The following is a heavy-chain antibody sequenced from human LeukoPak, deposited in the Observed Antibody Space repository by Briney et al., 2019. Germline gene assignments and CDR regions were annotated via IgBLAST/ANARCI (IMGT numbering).Heavy chain of an antibody. J-gene: IGHJ4*02. V-gene: IGHV4-39*07. CDR2: MSYRGTT. CDR1: GVSISSTTYY. CDR3: ARVRRDIVATIPPYFDY. Sequence: SETLSLTCTVSGVSISSTTYYWGWIRQPPGKGLEWIGSMSYRGTTYYNPSLKSRVTISVDTSKNQFSLKLSSVTAADTAMYYCARVRRDIVATIPPYFDYWGQGTLVTVSS. D-gene: IGHD5-12*01.